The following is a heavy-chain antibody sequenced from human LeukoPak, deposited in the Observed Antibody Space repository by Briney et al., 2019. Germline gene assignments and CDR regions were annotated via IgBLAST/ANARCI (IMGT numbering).Heavy chain of an antibody. V-gene: IGHV4-4*07. CDR2: IHTSGST. Sequence: SETLSLTCTVSGDSISNYYWSWIRQPAGKGLEGIGRIHTSGSTKFNPSLQSRATMSLDTPKNQFSLRLSSVTAADTAVYYCARGRIAIVDTDAFDIWGQGTMVTVSS. CDR3: ARGRIAIVDTDAFDI. J-gene: IGHJ3*02. CDR1: GDSISNYY. D-gene: IGHD3-9*01.